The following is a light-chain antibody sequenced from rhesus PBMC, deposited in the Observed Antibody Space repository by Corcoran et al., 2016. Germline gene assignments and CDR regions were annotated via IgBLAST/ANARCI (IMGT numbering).Light chain of an antibody. V-gene: IGKV3-17*02. J-gene: IGKJ4*01. CDR2: GES. CDR3: QQESNWALT. Sequence: EIVMTQSPATLSLSPGERATLSCRASQSVSSRLAWYQQKPGQAPRLLIYGESSRVTGIPDRFSGSGSGTDFTLTIRSLEPEDVAVYFCQQESNWALTFGGGTKVELQ. CDR1: QSVSSR.